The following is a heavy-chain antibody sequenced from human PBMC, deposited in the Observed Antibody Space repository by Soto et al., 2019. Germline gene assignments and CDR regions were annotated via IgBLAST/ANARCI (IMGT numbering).Heavy chain of an antibody. V-gene: IGHV4-34*01. CDR3: ARQKVSRFYGEVDFFDY. D-gene: IGHD4-17*01. CDR1: GGSFSGYY. J-gene: IGHJ4*02. Sequence: SETLSLTCAVYGGSFSGYYWNWLRQPPGEGLEWIGKIDQSGSTNYNPSLKSRVTMSVDTSRSQFSLKLTSVTAMDTAVYYCARQKVSRFYGEVDFFDYWGLGTLVTVSS. CDR2: IDQSGST.